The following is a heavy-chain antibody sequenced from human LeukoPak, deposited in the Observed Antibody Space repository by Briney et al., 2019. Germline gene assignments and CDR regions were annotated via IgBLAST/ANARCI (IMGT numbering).Heavy chain of an antibody. CDR1: GGTFISYA. J-gene: IGHJ4*02. D-gene: IGHD3-22*01. V-gene: IGHV1-69*05. Sequence: SVKVSCKASGGTFISYAISWVRQAPGQGLEWMGGIIPIFGTANYAQKFQGRVTITTDESTSTAYMELSSLRSEDTAVYYCASRGSGYLDYWGQGTLVTVFS. CDR3: ASRGSGYLDY. CDR2: IIPIFGTA.